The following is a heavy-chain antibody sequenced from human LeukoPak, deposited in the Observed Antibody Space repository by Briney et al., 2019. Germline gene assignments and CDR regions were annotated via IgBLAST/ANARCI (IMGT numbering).Heavy chain of an antibody. Sequence: LGGSLRLSCAASGFTFSDYYMSWIRQAPGKGLEWVSYISSSGSTIYYADSVKGRFTISRDNAKNSLYLQMNSLRAEDTAVYYCAKIFYDILTGSSSDDYWGQGTLVTVSS. J-gene: IGHJ4*02. CDR2: ISSSGSTI. V-gene: IGHV3-11*01. D-gene: IGHD3-9*01. CDR1: GFTFSDYY. CDR3: AKIFYDILTGSSSDDY.